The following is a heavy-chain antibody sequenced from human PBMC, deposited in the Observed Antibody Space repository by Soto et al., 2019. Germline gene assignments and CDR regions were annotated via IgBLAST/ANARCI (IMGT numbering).Heavy chain of an antibody. Sequence: GGSLRLSCAASGFTFSSYAMHWVRQAPGKGLEWVAVISYDGSNKYYAETVKGRFTISRDNSKNTLYLQMNSLRAEVTAVYYCARASIAVAGIAYWGQGTLVTVSS. CDR1: GFTFSSYA. CDR2: ISYDGSNK. CDR3: ARASIAVAGIAY. V-gene: IGHV3-30-3*01. J-gene: IGHJ4*02. D-gene: IGHD6-19*01.